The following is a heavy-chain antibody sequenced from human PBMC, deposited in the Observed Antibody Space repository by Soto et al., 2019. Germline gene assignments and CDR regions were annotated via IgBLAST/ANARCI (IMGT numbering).Heavy chain of an antibody. D-gene: IGHD6-19*01. V-gene: IGHV4-59*12. J-gene: IGHJ4*02. CDR1: GGSICSYY. CDR3: ARVSSGWWYLDY. Sequence: QVQLQELGPGLVKPSEALSLTCTVSGGSICSYYWSWIRQPPGKGLEWIGYIFYSGSTNSNPSLKSRVTISVNTSKNQYSRKLTSVTAADTAVYYCARVSSGWWYLDYWGQGTLVTVSS. CDR2: IFYSGST.